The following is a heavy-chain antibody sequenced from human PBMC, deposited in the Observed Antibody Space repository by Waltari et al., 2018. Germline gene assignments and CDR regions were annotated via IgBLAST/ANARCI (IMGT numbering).Heavy chain of an antibody. D-gene: IGHD2-15*01. J-gene: IGHJ4*02. CDR3: ARAPGVAEAERRWYLDY. Sequence: QVQLVESGGGVVQPGGSLRLSCAASRFTFRTSAMHWVRQAPGKGLEWVAVISHDAGNEYYTDSVKGRFTISRDNSKNTLYLQMNSLRLEDTAVYYCARAPGVAEAERRWYLDYWGQGTLVTASS. CDR1: RFTFRTSA. CDR2: ISHDAGNE. V-gene: IGHV3-30-3*01.